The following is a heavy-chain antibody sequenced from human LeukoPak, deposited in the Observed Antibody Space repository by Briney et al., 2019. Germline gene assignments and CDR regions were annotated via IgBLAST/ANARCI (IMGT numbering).Heavy chain of an antibody. CDR1: GYTFTSYG. CDR3: ARDRGSGWHFTFDY. Sequence: ASVKVSGKASGYTFTSYGISWVRQAPGQRLEWMGWISANNGNTNYAQKLQGRVTMTTDTSPSTAYMELRSLRSDDTAVYYCARDRGSGWHFTFDYWGQGTLVTVSS. V-gene: IGHV1-18*04. CDR2: ISANNGNT. D-gene: IGHD6-19*01. J-gene: IGHJ4*02.